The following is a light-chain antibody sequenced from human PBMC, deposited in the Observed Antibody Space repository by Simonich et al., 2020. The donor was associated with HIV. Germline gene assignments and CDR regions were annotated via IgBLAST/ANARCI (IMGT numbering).Light chain of an antibody. CDR3: QQSNNWPLT. V-gene: IGKV3-15*01. Sequence: EIVMSQSPATLSVSPGERATLPYRASQRVNSNFAWYQPKPGQAPRLLIDGASTRATGIPARFSGSGSATEFTLTISSMQSEDFAVYYCQQSNNWPLTFGPGTKVDIK. CDR1: QRVNSN. J-gene: IGKJ3*01. CDR2: GAS.